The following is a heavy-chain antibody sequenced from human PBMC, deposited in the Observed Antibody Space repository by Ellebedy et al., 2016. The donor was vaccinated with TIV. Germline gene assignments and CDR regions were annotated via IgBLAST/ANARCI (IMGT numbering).Heavy chain of an antibody. D-gene: IGHD6-19*01. Sequence: GESLKISCAASGFTFSTHGIHWVRQAPGRGLEWVTVISYDGSNKYYADSVKGRFTISRDNSRNTLYLQLNSLRPEDTAVYYCARSGSGWSLDYWGQGTLVTVSS. CDR1: GFTFSTHG. CDR3: ARSGSGWSLDY. V-gene: IGHV3-30*03. J-gene: IGHJ4*02. CDR2: ISYDGSNK.